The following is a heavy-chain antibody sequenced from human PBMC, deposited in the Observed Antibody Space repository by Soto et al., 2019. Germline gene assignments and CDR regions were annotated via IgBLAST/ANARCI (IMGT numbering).Heavy chain of an antibody. CDR2: IIPIFGTA. CDR1: GGTFSSYA. D-gene: IGHD3-22*01. J-gene: IGHJ4*02. CDR3: AEGVDSYYDSRGGGLGY. Sequence: QVQLVQSGAEVKKPGSSVKVSCKASGGTFSSYAISWVRQAPGQGLEWMGGIIPIFGTANYAQKFQGRVTITADESTSTAYMELSSLRSEDTAVYYCAEGVDSYYDSRGGGLGYWGQGTLVTVSS. V-gene: IGHV1-69*01.